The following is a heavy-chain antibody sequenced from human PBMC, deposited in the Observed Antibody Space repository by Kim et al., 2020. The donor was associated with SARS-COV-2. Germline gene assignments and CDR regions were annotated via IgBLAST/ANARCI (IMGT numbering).Heavy chain of an antibody. V-gene: IGHV4-34*01. D-gene: IGHD3-10*01. J-gene: IGHJ4*01. CDR3: ARRNSITMVRGVNSDFDY. CDR1: GGSFSGYY. Sequence: SETLSLTCAVYGGSFSGYYWSWIRQPPGKGLEWIGEINHSGSTNYNPSLKSRVTISVDTSKNQFSLKLSSVTAADTAVYYCARRNSITMVRGVNSDFDY. CDR2: INHSGST.